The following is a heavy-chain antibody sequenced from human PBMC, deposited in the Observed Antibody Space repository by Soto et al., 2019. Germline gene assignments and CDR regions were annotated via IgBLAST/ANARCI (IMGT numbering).Heavy chain of an antibody. Sequence: SETLSLTCTVSGGSISSGGYYWSWIRQHPGKGLEWIGYIYYSGSTYYNPSLKSRVTISVDTSKNQFSLKLSSVTAADTAVYYCARGYCSGGSCYSRIFGYWGQGTLLTVSS. CDR3: ARGYCSGGSCYSRIFGY. J-gene: IGHJ4*02. D-gene: IGHD2-15*01. V-gene: IGHV4-31*03. CDR2: IYYSGST. CDR1: GGSISSGGYY.